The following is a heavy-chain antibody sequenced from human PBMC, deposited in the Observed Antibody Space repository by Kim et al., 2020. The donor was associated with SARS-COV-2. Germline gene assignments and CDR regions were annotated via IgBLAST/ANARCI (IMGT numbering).Heavy chain of an antibody. CDR2: IGTAGDT. Sequence: GGSLRLSCAASGFTFSSYDMHWVRQATGKGLEWVSAIGTAGDTYYPGSVKGRFTISRENAKNSLYLQMNSLRAGDTAVYYCARGAAGYYGPGSYDQAYYYCGMDDWGQGTTVTVSS. CDR1: GFTFSSYD. CDR3: ARGAAGYYGPGSYDQAYYYCGMDD. D-gene: IGHD3-10*01. J-gene: IGHJ6*02. V-gene: IGHV3-13*04.